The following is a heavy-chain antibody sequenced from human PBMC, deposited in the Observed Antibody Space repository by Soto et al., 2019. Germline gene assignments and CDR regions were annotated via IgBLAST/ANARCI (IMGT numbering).Heavy chain of an antibody. D-gene: IGHD4-17*01. CDR3: ARGSTDSYPVSRIFDF. V-gene: IGHV3-23*01. CDR2: ITDTGGDA. CDR1: GLTFGSRA. J-gene: IGHJ4*01. Sequence: RLSCVASGLTFGSRAMSWVRQAPGEGLQWVSTITDTGGDAKYADSVRGRFVISRDNSKKTLYLQMTSLTAEDSAMYFCARGSTDSYPVSRIFDFWGRGTLVPVSS.